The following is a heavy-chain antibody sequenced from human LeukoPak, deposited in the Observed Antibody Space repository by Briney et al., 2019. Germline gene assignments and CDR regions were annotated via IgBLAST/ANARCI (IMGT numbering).Heavy chain of an antibody. V-gene: IGHV1-18*01. CDR2: ISAYNGNT. CDR3: ARPQGSEELYGSGANWFDP. Sequence: GASVKVSCKASGGTFSSYAISWVRQAPGQGLEWMGWISAYNGNTNYAQKLQGRVTMTTDTSTSTAYMELRSLGSDDTAVYYCARPQGSEELYGSGANWFDPWGQGTLVTVSS. D-gene: IGHD3-10*01. J-gene: IGHJ5*02. CDR1: GGTFSSYA.